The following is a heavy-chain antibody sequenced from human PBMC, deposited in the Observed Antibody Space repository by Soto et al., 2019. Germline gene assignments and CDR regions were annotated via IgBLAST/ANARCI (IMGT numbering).Heavy chain of an antibody. CDR2: ITSSSSYT. V-gene: IGHV3-11*05. CDR3: ARADHYDTRGYWK. J-gene: IGHJ4*02. D-gene: IGHD3-22*01. Sequence: QVQLVESGGGLVKPGGSLRLSCAASGFTFSDYYMSWIRQAPGKGLEWVSYITSSSSYTIYADSVRGRFTISRDNAKNSLFLQMNSLRVEDTAVYYCARADHYDTRGYWKWGQGTLVTVSS. CDR1: GFTFSDYY.